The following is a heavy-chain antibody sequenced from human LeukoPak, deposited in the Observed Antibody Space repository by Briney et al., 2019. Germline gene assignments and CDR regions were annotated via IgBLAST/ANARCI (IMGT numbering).Heavy chain of an antibody. J-gene: IGHJ4*02. Sequence: ASVKVSCKASGGTFSSYAISWVRQAPGQGLEWMGGIIPIFGTANYAQKFQGRVTITADESTSTAYMELSSLRSEDTAVYYCARIGEDCGGDCYSFDYWGQGTLVTVSS. V-gene: IGHV1-69*13. D-gene: IGHD2-21*02. CDR2: IIPIFGTA. CDR1: GGTFSSYA. CDR3: ARIGEDCGGDCYSFDY.